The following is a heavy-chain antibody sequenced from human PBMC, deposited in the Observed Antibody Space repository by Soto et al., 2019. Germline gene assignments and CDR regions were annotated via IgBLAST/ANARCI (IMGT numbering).Heavy chain of an antibody. CDR2: ISGTGDST. CDR1: RFSFTNYA. Sequence: GGSLRLSCAASRFSFTNYAMTWVRQAPGKGLEWVSVISGTGDSTSYGDSVKGRFTISRDDSKSTLFLQMNSLRAEDTAVYYCAKDRMNGNSVWDPFDIWGEGTMVTVSS. J-gene: IGHJ3*02. D-gene: IGHD2-8*01. CDR3: AKDRMNGNSVWDPFDI. V-gene: IGHV3-23*01.